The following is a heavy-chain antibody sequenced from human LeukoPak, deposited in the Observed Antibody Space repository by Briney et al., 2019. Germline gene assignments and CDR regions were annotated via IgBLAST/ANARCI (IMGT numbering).Heavy chain of an antibody. D-gene: IGHD3-16*01. J-gene: IGHJ5*02. CDR3: ARGRGSGPPWFDP. CDR2: IWYDGSNK. CDR1: GFTFSSYG. V-gene: IGHV3-33*01. Sequence: PGGSLRLSCAASGFTFSSYGMHWVRQAPGKGLEWVAVIWYDGSNKYYADSVKGRFTISRDNSKNTPYLQTNSLRAEDTAVYYCARGRGSGPPWFDPWGQGTLVTVSS.